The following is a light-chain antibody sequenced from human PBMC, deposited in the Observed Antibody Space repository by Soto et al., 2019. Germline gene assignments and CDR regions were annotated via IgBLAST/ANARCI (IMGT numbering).Light chain of an antibody. CDR1: SSDVGSYNL. V-gene: IGLV2-23*01. CDR2: EGS. CDR3: CSYADSSTYVV. Sequence: QSALTQPASVSGSPGQSITISCTGTSSDVGSYNLVSWYQQHPGKAPKLMIYEGSKRPSGVSNRFSGSKSGNTASLTISGLQAEDEADYYCCSYADSSTYVVFGGGTQVTVL. J-gene: IGLJ2*01.